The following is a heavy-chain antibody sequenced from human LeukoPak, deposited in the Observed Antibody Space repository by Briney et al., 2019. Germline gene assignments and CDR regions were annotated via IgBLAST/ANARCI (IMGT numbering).Heavy chain of an antibody. V-gene: IGHV4-59*01. D-gene: IGHD5-18*01. J-gene: IGHJ4*02. CDR3: GRARVDTAMVDY. CDR1: GGSISSYY. CDR2: IYYSGST. Sequence: KPSETLSLTCTVSGGSISSYYWSWIRQPPGKGLEWIGYIYYSGSTNYNPSLKSRVTISVDTSKNQFSLKLSSVTAADTAVYYCGRARVDTAMVDYWGQGTLVTVSS.